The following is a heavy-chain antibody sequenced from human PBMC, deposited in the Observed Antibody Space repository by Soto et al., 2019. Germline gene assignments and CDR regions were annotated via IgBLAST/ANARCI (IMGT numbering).Heavy chain of an antibody. CDR1: GGTFSNYA. J-gene: IGHJ5*02. Sequence: QVHLVQSGAEVKKPGSSVNVSCKASGGTFSNYAITWVRQAPGQGLAWVGRIIPIFGTTNVAQKFQGRVTITADESTTTAYMDLSGLRSDDTAVYYCAKDGGADGYFGNWLDPWGQGTLVTVS. V-gene: IGHV1-69*15. CDR2: IIPIFGTT. D-gene: IGHD5-12*01. CDR3: AKDGGADGYFGNWLDP.